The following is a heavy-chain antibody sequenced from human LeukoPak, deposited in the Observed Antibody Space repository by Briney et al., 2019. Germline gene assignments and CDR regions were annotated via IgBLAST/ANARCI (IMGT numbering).Heavy chain of an antibody. CDR2: IYYSGST. CDR1: GGSINSTSNY. CDR3: ARAGIAAAVPDY. Sequence: PSETLSLTCTVSGGSINSTSNYWGWIRQPPGKGLEWIGSIYYSGSTSYNPSLKSRVTISVDTSKNQFSLKLSSVTAADTAVYYCARAGIAAAVPDYWGQGTLVTVSS. J-gene: IGHJ4*02. V-gene: IGHV4-39*07. D-gene: IGHD6-13*01.